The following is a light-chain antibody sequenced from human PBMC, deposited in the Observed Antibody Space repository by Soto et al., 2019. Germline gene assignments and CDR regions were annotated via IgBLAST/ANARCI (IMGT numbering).Light chain of an antibody. J-gene: IGLJ1*01. CDR1: GRDIGAYNY. V-gene: IGLV2-14*01. CDR2: EVE. Sequence: QSVLTQPASVSGSPGQSITISCTGSGRDIGAYNYVSWYQQHPGKAPKLIIYEVENRPSGVSNRFSASKSAFTASLTISGLQAEDEAHYYCSSYTKSYFYVFGHGTKVTV. CDR3: SSYTKSYFYV.